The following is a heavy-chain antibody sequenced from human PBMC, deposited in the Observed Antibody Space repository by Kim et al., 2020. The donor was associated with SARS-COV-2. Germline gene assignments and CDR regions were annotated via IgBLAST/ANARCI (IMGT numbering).Heavy chain of an antibody. V-gene: IGHV3-15*01. CDR1: GFNFNDAW. J-gene: IGHJ4*02. D-gene: IGHD3-10*01. CDR3: ARGGVGGILDS. Sequence: GGSLRLSCAASGFNFNDAWMSWVRQAPGKGLEWVGRIKSNSEGGTTDYAAPVKGTFTISRDDSKNTLYLQMNSLKIEDTAVYYCARGGVGGILDSWGQGTRVTVSS. CDR2: IKSNSEGGTT.